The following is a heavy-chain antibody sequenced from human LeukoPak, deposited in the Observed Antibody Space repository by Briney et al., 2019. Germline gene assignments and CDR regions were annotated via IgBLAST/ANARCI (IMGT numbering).Heavy chain of an antibody. J-gene: IGHJ4*02. V-gene: IGHV4-39*01. CDR1: GGSISSSSYY. CDR2: IYYSGST. D-gene: IGHD2-2*01. CDR3: ARPQGYQLLDFEY. Sequence: SETLSLTCTVSGGSISSSSYYWGWLRPPPGKGLEWIGSIYYSGSTYYNPSLKSRVTISVKTSKNQFSLKLSSVTAADTAVYYCARPQGYQLLDFEYWGQGTLVTVSS.